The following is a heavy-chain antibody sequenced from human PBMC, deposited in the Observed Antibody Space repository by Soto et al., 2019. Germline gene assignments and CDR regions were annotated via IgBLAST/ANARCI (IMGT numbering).Heavy chain of an antibody. CDR2: IYYSGST. Sequence: QVQLQESGPGLVKPSQTLSLTCTVSGGSISSGGYYWSWIRQHPGKGLEWIGYIYYSGSTYYNPSLKSRVTISVDTSKNQFSLKLSSVTAADTAVYYCAREGHCSSTSCYGYFDYWGQGTLVTVSS. D-gene: IGHD2-2*01. CDR3: AREGHCSSTSCYGYFDY. V-gene: IGHV4-31*03. CDR1: GGSISSGGYY. J-gene: IGHJ4*02.